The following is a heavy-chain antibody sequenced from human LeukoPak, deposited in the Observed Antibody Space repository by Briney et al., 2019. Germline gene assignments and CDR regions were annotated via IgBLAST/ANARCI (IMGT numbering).Heavy chain of an antibody. D-gene: IGHD3-10*01. Sequence: ASVKVSCKASGYTFTSYYMHWVRQAPGQGLEWMGIINPSGGSTSYAQKFQGRVTMTRDTSTSTVYMELSSLRSEDTAVYYCAREEPEELLWFRELLSYDAFDIWGQGTMVTVSS. J-gene: IGHJ3*02. CDR3: AREEPEELLWFRELLSYDAFDI. CDR2: INPSGGST. CDR1: GYTFTSYY. V-gene: IGHV1-46*01.